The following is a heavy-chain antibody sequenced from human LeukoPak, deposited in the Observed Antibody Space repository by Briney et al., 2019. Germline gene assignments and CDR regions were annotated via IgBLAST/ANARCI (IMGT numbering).Heavy chain of an antibody. D-gene: IGHD3-22*01. CDR3: ARVGYYDSSGYSSIDY. J-gene: IGHJ4*02. Sequence: GGSLRLSCAASGFTFSSYWMSWVRQAPGKGLEWVAVISYDGSNKYYADSVKGRFTISRDNAKNSLYLQMNSLRAEDTAVYYCARVGYYDSSGYSSIDYWGQGTLVTVSS. CDR1: GFTFSSYW. V-gene: IGHV3-30*03. CDR2: ISYDGSNK.